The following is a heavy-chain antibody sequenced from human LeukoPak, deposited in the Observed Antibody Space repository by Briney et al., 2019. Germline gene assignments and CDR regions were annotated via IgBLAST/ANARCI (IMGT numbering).Heavy chain of an antibody. J-gene: IGHJ4*02. Sequence: SETLSLTCTVSGGSISSSSYYWSWIRQPAGKGLEWIGRIYTSGSTNYNPSLKSRVTISVDTSKNQFSLKLSSVTAADTAVYYCAREGATVTTFDYWGQGTLVTVSS. V-gene: IGHV4-61*02. D-gene: IGHD4-17*01. CDR3: AREGATVTTFDY. CDR2: IYTSGST. CDR1: GGSISSSSYY.